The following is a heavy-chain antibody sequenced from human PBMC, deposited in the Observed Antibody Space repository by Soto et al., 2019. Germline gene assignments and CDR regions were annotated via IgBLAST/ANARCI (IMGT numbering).Heavy chain of an antibody. CDR3: ARAACSSTSCYNYYAYGMDV. D-gene: IGHD2-2*01. Sequence: QVQLVQSGPEMKKPGASVKLSCKASGYTFTTYSMHWVRQAPGQRLEWMGWIHADNGNTEHSQKFQGRVTITRDTSASTAYLELGSLRSEDTAVYYCARAACSSTSCYNYYAYGMDVWGQGTAVTVS. CDR1: GYTFTTYS. J-gene: IGHJ6*02. CDR2: IHADNGNT. V-gene: IGHV1-3*01.